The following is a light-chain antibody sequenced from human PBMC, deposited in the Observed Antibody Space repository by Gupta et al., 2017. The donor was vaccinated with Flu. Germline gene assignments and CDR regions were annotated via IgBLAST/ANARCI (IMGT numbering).Light chain of an antibody. CDR2: DAS. Sequence: VLTQSPATLSLSPGDRATLSCRASQGVSSYLAWYQQKPVQAPRRLIYDASNRATGIPARFSGSGPGTDFTLTISSLEPEDFAVYYCQQRSNGPLTFGGGTKVEIK. V-gene: IGKV3D-11*01. CDR3: QQRSNGPLT. J-gene: IGKJ4*01. CDR1: QGVSSY.